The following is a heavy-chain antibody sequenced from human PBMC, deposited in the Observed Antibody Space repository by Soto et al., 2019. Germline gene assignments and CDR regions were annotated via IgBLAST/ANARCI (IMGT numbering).Heavy chain of an antibody. D-gene: IGHD3-10*01. CDR3: ARGAGDFSGPDSFDI. V-gene: IGHV4-59*01. CDR2: ISDSGVT. J-gene: IGHJ3*02. CDR1: GDSIIGSF. Sequence: FEPLSLTCSVSGDSIIGSFGGWIRQSPGKGLQYIGYISDSGVTDYDPSLKSRVTISVDTSKNQFSLKLTSVTAADTAVYYCARGAGDFSGPDSFDIRGQGTMVTVPS.